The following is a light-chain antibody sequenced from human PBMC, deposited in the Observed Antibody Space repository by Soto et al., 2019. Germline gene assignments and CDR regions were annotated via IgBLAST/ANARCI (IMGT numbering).Light chain of an antibody. CDR3: QQYASSPLLT. CDR1: QTIGRNY. Sequence: TQATGTLSLSPGDTATRSRRAIQTIGRNYLAWYQQKPGQAPRLLIFGTSTRATGIPDRFSGSGSGTDFTLSISRLEPEDFAVYYCQQYASSPLLTFGGGTKVDIK. J-gene: IGKJ4*01. V-gene: IGKV3-20*01. CDR2: GTS.